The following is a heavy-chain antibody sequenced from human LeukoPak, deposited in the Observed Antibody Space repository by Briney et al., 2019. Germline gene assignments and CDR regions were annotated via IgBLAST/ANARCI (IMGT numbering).Heavy chain of an antibody. CDR1: GGSISSSNYY. D-gene: IGHD3-10*01. Sequence: SETLSLTCSVSGGSISSSNYYWGWIRQPPGKGLEWIGSMLYSGSTYYNPSLESRVTISVDTSKNQFSLKLSSVTAADTAVYYCAREAMVRGVIGYWGQGTLVTVSS. CDR2: MLYSGST. CDR3: AREAMVRGVIGY. J-gene: IGHJ4*02. V-gene: IGHV4-39*07.